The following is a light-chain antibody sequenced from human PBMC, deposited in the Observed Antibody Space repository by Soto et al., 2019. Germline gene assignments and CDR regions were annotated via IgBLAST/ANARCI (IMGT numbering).Light chain of an antibody. CDR2: GAS. CDR3: QQYDSTPPT. CDR1: QSVNSNY. V-gene: IGKV3-20*01. Sequence: PGDRATLSCRASQSVNSNYLAWYQRKPGQAPRLLIYGASNRATDIPYRFSASGSGTDFTLTITRLEAEDFAVYYCQQYDSTPPTFGQGTKVEGK. J-gene: IGKJ1*01.